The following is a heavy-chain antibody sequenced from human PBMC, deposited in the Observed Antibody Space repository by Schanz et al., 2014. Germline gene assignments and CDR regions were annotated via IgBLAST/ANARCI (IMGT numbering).Heavy chain of an antibody. CDR1: GFTLSSYG. CDR3: VSVYDSSGYVSFNY. V-gene: IGHV3-64D*06. D-gene: IGHD3-22*01. J-gene: IGHJ4*02. Sequence: EVQLLESGGGLIQPGGSLRLSCAASGFTLSSYGMHWVRQAPGKGLEYISAISNNGDSTYYADSVKGRFTISRDNSKNTLFLQMSSLRAEDTAVYYCVSVYDSSGYVSFNYWGQGTLVTVSS. CDR2: ISNNGDST.